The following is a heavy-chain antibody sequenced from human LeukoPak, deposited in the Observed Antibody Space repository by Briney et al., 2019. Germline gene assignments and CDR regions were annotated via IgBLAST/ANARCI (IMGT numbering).Heavy chain of an antibody. CDR2: ISGSGGST. V-gene: IGHV3-23*01. CDR3: AKGHGYCSGGSCYSPRYYGMDV. J-gene: IGHJ6*02. Sequence: GGSLRLSCAASGVTFSSYAMSWVRQAPGKGLEWDSAISGSGGSTYYADSVKGRFTISRDNSKNTLYLQMNSLRAEDTAVYYCAKGHGYCSGGSCYSPRYYGMDVWGQGTTVTVSS. CDR1: GVTFSSYA. D-gene: IGHD2-15*01.